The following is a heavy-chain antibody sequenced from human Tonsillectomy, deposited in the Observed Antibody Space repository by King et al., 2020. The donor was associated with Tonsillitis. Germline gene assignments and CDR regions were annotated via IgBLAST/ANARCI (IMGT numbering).Heavy chain of an antibody. Sequence: QVQLVESGGGVVQPGKSLRLSCAASGFTFFTYGMHWVRQAPGKGLEWVAVITYDGNNKYYADSVKGRFTISRDNSKNTLYLQMNSLKADDTAVYYCAKERTTARRSKGLFDYWGQGTLVTVSS. V-gene: IGHV3-30*18. CDR1: GFTFFTYG. J-gene: IGHJ4*02. D-gene: IGHD6-6*01. CDR2: ITYDGNNK. CDR3: AKERTTARRSKGLFDY.